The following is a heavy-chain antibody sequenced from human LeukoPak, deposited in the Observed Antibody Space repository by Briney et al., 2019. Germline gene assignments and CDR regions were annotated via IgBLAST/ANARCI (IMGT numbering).Heavy chain of an antibody. CDR1: GFTFSSYA. J-gene: IGHJ4*02. D-gene: IGHD3-22*01. V-gene: IGHV3-23*01. CDR2: ISGSGGST. CDR3: AKAPGYYDSSGFEVYYFDY. Sequence: PTGGSLRLSCAASGFTFSSYAMSWVRQAPGKGLEWVSAISGSGGSTYYADSVKGRFTIPRDNSKNTLYLQMNSLRAEDTAVYYCAKAPGYYDSSGFEVYYFDYWGQGTLVTVSS.